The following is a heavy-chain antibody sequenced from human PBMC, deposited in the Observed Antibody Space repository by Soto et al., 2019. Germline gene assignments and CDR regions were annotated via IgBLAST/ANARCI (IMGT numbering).Heavy chain of an antibody. CDR1: GFTFSSYG. Sequence: GGSLRLSCAASGFTFSSYGMHWVRQAPGKGLEWVAVIWYDGSNKYYADSVKGRFTISRDNSKNTLYLQMNSLRAEDTAVYYCARTAGDGDDAFDIWGQGTMVT. V-gene: IGHV3-33*01. CDR3: ARTAGDGDDAFDI. CDR2: IWYDGSNK. J-gene: IGHJ3*02.